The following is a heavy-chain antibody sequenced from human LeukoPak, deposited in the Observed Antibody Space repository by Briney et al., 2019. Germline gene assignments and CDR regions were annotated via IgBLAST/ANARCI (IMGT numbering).Heavy chain of an antibody. D-gene: IGHD3-10*02. Sequence: PGGSLRLSCAPSGFTFSSYEMNWVRQAPGRGLGWVSYISSSGSTIYYADSVNGRFTISRDNAQNSLYLQMNSLRAEDTAVYYCAELGITMIGGVWGKETTVTTSS. CDR1: GFTFSSYE. CDR2: ISSSGSTI. J-gene: IGHJ6*04. V-gene: IGHV3-48*03. CDR3: AELGITMIGGV.